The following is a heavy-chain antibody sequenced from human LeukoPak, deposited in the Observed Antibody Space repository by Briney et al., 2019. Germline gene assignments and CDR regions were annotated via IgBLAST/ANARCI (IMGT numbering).Heavy chain of an antibody. V-gene: IGHV3-30*04. J-gene: IGHJ3*02. CDR1: GFTFSSYA. D-gene: IGHD6-19*01. CDR3: ARFSGRAFDI. CDR2: ISYDGSNK. Sequence: GRSLRLSCAASGFTFSSYAMHWVRQAPGKGLEWVAVISYDGSNKYYADSVKGRFTISRDNAKNSLYLQMNSLRAEDTAVYYCARFSGRAFDIWGQGTMVTVSS.